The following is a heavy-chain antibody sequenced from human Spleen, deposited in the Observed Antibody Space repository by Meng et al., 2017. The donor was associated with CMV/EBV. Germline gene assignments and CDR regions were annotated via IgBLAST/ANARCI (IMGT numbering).Heavy chain of an antibody. J-gene: IGHJ6*02. V-gene: IGHV1-2*02. CDR2: INPYSGDT. CDR3: ARERVYCSSTSCRPPFYGMDV. CDR1: GYSFTDYY. D-gene: IGHD2-2*01. Sequence: SCKASGYSFTDYYIHWVRLAPGQGLEWMGRINPYSGDTHFAQNFQGRVTMTRDTSISTAYMELTSLKSDDTAIYYCARERVYCSSTSCRPPFYGMDVWGQGTTVTVSS.